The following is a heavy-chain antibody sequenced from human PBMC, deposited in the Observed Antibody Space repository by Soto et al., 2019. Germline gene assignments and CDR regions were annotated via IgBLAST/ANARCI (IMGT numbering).Heavy chain of an antibody. CDR3: ARHVRGSILTGPPFDY. J-gene: IGHJ4*02. V-gene: IGHV4-39*01. CDR2: IYYSGST. D-gene: IGHD3-9*01. Sequence: QLQLQESGPGLVKPSETLSLTCTVSGGSISSSSYYWGWIRQPPGKGLEWIGGIYYSGSTYYNPSLKSRVTISVDTSKNQFSLKLSSVTAADTAVYYCARHVRGSILTGPPFDYWGQGTLVTVSS. CDR1: GGSISSSSYY.